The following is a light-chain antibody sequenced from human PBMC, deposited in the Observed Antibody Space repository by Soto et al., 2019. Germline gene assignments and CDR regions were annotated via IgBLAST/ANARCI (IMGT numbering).Light chain of an antibody. CDR1: QSVSSSY. CDR2: GAS. Sequence: EIVLTQSPGTLSLSPGERATLSCRASQSVSSSYLGWYQQKPGQAPRLLIYGASTRATGIPDRFSGSGSGTVFTLTISRLDPEDFAVYYCQQYGGSSLYTFGQGTKLEIK. J-gene: IGKJ2*01. CDR3: QQYGGSSLYT. V-gene: IGKV3-20*01.